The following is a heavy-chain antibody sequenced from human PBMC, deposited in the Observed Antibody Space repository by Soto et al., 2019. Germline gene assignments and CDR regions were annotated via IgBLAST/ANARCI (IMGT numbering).Heavy chain of an antibody. CDR1: GYTFTSYG. CDR3: AYDSSGYVAFDI. CDR2: ISAYNGNT. D-gene: IGHD3-22*01. Sequence: ASVKVSCKASGYTFTSYGISWVRQAPGQGLEWMGRISAYNGNTNYAQKLQGRVTMTTDTSTSTAYMELRSLRSDDTAVYYCAYDSSGYVAFDIWGQGTMVTVSS. J-gene: IGHJ3*02. V-gene: IGHV1-18*01.